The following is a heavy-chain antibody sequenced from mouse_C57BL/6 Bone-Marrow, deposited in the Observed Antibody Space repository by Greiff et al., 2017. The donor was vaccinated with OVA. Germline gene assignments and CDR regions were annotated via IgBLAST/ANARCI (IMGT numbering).Heavy chain of an antibody. CDR2: IYPGDGDT. Sequence: QVQLQQSGAELVKPGASVKISCKASGYAFSSYWMNWVKQRPGKGLEWIGQIYPGDGDTNYNGKFKGKATLTADKSSSTAYMQLSSLTSEDSAVYFCERGGSPYYAMDYWGQGTSVTVSS. J-gene: IGHJ4*01. CDR3: ERGGSPYYAMDY. CDR1: GYAFSSYW. V-gene: IGHV1-80*01. D-gene: IGHD1-1*02.